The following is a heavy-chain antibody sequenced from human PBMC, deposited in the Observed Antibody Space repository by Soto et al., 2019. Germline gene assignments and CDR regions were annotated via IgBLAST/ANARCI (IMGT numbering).Heavy chain of an antibody. D-gene: IGHD5-12*01. V-gene: IGHV5-10-1*01. J-gene: IGHJ6*02. CDR3: ARLAMATRRGYYGMDV. Sequence: GESLKISCKGSGYSFTSYWISWVRQMPGKGLEWMGRIDPSDSYTNYSPSFQGHVTISADKSISTAYLQWSSLKASDTAMYYCARLAMATRRGYYGMDVWGQGTMVTVS. CDR1: GYSFTSYW. CDR2: IDPSDSYT.